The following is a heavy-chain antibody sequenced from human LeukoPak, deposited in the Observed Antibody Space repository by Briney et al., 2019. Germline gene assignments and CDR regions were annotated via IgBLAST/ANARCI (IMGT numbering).Heavy chain of an antibody. Sequence: SETLSLTCTVSGDSISSYFWSWIRQSAGKGLELIGRMYTSGNTIYNPSLKSRVSMSVDTSKNQLSLKVRSVTAADTAVYYCARDSGYDLSWGQGTLVTVSS. V-gene: IGHV4-4*07. CDR3: ARDSGYDLS. CDR2: MYTSGNT. J-gene: IGHJ4*02. CDR1: GDSISSYF. D-gene: IGHD5-12*01.